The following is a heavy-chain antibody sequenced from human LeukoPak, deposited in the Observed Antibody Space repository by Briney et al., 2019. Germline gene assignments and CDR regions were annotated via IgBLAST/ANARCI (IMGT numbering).Heavy chain of an antibody. CDR1: GFTFSRYA. D-gene: IGHD1-26*01. Sequence: PGGSLRLSCSASGFTFSRYAMHWVRQAPGKGLEYVSGISSDGGSTYYADSVKGRFTISRDDSKNTLYLQMSSLRAEDTAVYYCVKDAGRYSGSYFRVFDSDVFDIWGQGTMVTVSS. V-gene: IGHV3-64D*06. CDR2: ISSDGGST. CDR3: VKDAGRYSGSYFRVFDSDVFDI. J-gene: IGHJ3*02.